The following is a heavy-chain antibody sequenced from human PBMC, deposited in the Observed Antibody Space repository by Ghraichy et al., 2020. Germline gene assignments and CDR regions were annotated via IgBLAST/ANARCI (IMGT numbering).Heavy chain of an antibody. CDR3: ARATGSGWYFDY. Sequence: ASVKVSCKASGSTFTSPVIIWVLQAPVQVLEWMGWISAYNGDTNYTQKFQGRVTMTTDTSTSTAYMELRSLRSDDTALYYCARATGSGWYFDYWGQGTLVTVAS. D-gene: IGHD6-19*01. J-gene: IGHJ4*02. CDR1: GSTFTSPV. CDR2: ISAYNGDT. V-gene: IGHV1-18*01.